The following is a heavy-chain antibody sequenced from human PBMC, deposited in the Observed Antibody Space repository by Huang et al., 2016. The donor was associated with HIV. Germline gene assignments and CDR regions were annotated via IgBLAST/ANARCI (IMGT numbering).Heavy chain of an antibody. CDR3: ARDLHWNAGA. Sequence: EVQLVESGGGLVQPGGSLRLSCAASGFTFSSYWMRGVRQAPGKGLVWGSRINSDGTSTTYADSVKGRFTIARDNAKNTLYLQMNSLRADDTAVYFCARDLHWNAGAWGQGTLVTVSS. J-gene: IGHJ5*02. CDR2: INSDGTST. D-gene: IGHD1-1*01. CDR1: GFTFSSYW. V-gene: IGHV3-74*03.